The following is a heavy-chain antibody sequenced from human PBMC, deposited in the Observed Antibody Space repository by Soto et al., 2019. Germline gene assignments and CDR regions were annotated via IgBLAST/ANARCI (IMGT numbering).Heavy chain of an antibody. Sequence: QITLKESGPTLVKPTQTLTLTCTFSGFSLSRSGVSVAWIRQPPGKALEWLALIYWDDDKRYSPSLKSRLTITKDTSNNQVVLTMTNIDPVDTATYYCAHSGFSSGYYSYDYWGQGALVTVSS. CDR1: GFSLSRSGVS. V-gene: IGHV2-5*02. CDR3: AHSGFSSGYYSYDY. D-gene: IGHD3-22*01. CDR2: IYWDDDK. J-gene: IGHJ4*02.